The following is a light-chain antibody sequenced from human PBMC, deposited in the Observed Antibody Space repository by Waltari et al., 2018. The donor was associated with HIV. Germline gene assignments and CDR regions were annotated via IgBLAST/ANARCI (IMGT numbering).Light chain of an antibody. CDR3: QQYSSSPWT. CDR1: QTIHSNF. Sequence: VLTQSPVSLCLSSGERATLSCGASQTIHSNFLAWYQQRLGLLPSLLIYDASKRASGVPDRFSGAGSGTDFTLTINRLDPEDSAVYFCQQYSSSPWTFGQGTKV. J-gene: IGKJ1*01. CDR2: DAS. V-gene: IGKV3D-20*01.